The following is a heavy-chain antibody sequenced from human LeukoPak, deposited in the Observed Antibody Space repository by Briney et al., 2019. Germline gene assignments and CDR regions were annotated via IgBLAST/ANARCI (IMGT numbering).Heavy chain of an antibody. CDR1: GFTFSSYA. CDR3: ARGADGVSSNSRGWFDP. Sequence: PGGSLRLSCAASGFTFSSYAMSWVRQAPGKGLEWVSAISGSGGRTDYADSVKGRFTISRDNARNSLYLQMNTLRAEDTAVYSCARGADGVSSNSRGWFDPWGQGTLVTVSS. CDR2: ISGSGGRT. J-gene: IGHJ5*02. D-gene: IGHD2-15*01. V-gene: IGHV3-23*01.